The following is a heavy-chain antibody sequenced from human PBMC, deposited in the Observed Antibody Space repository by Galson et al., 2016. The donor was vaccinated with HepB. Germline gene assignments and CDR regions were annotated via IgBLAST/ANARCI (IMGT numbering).Heavy chain of an antibody. D-gene: IGHD3-9*01. J-gene: IGHJ4*02. CDR3: ARGLLGDFDCLSPPDFDY. V-gene: IGHV3-48*02. CDR1: GFTFSSYS. CDR2: ISSSSNTI. Sequence: SLRLSCAASGFTFSSYSMNWVRQAPGKGLEWVLYISSSSNTIHYADSVKGRFTISRDNAKNSLYLQMNSLGDEDTAVYNCARGLLGDFDCLSPPDFDYWGQGTLVTVSS.